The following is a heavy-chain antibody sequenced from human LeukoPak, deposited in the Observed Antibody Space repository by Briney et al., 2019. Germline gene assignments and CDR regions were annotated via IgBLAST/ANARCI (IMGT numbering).Heavy chain of an antibody. Sequence: GGSLRLSCAASGFTFSNYSMNWVRQAPGKGLEWVSSISGSSNYIYYVDPMKGRFTVSRDNAKNSLYLQMASLRAEDTAVYYCARDTCTNGVCYKSYWGQGTLVTVSS. J-gene: IGHJ4*02. CDR2: ISGSSNYI. V-gene: IGHV3-21*01. D-gene: IGHD2-8*01. CDR1: GFTFSNYS. CDR3: ARDTCTNGVCYKSY.